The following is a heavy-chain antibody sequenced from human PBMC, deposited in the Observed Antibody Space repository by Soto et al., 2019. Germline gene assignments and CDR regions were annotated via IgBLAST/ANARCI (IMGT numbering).Heavy chain of an antibody. V-gene: IGHV3-11*01. CDR3: ARGYYDFWSGYYISPYGMDV. CDR1: GFTFSDYY. CDR2: ISSRGSSI. Sequence: QVQLAESGGGLVKPGGSLRLSCAVSGFTFSDYYMSWIRQAPGKGLEWVSYISSRGSSIYYADSVKGRFTISRDNAKNSLYLQMNGLRAEDTAVYYGARGYYDFWSGYYISPYGMDVWGQGTTVTVSS. J-gene: IGHJ6*02. D-gene: IGHD3-3*01.